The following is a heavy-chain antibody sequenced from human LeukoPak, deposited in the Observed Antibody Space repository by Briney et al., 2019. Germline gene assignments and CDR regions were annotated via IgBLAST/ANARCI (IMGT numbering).Heavy chain of an antibody. D-gene: IGHD5-12*01. CDR2: IYTSGST. CDR3: ARDVYSGYDLYFDY. V-gene: IGHV4-61*02. Sequence: SETLSLTCTVSGGSISSGSYYWSWIRQPAGKGLEWIGRIYTSGSTNYNPSLKSRVTISVGTSKNQFSLKLSSVTAADTAVYYCARDVYSGYDLYFDYWGQGTLVTVFS. J-gene: IGHJ4*02. CDR1: GGSISSGSYY.